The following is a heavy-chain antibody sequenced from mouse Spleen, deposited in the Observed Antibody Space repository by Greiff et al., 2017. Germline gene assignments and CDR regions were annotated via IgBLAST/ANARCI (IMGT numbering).Heavy chain of an antibody. CDR2: INPSTGGT. V-gene: IGHV1-42*01. CDR1: GYSFTGYY. J-gene: IGHJ2*01. Sequence: EVQLQESGPELVKPGASVKISCKASGYSFTGYYMNWVKQSPEKSLEWIGEINPSTGGTTYNQKFKAKATLTVDKSSSTAYMQLKSLTSEDSAVYYCARKDYYGSRYFDDWGQGTTLTVSS. CDR3: ARKDYYGSRYFDD. D-gene: IGHD1-1*01.